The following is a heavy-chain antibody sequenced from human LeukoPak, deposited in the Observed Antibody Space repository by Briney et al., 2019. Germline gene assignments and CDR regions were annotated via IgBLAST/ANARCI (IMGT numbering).Heavy chain of an antibody. D-gene: IGHD3-16*02. CDR3: ARVNYVWGSYRYLLAFDI. CDR1: GFTFSSYW. Sequence: GGSLRLSCAASGFTFSSYWMSWVRQAPGKGLEWVANIKQDGSEKYYVDSVKGRFTISRDNAKNSLYLHMNSLRAEDTAVYYCARVNYVWGSYRYLLAFDIWGQGTMVTVSS. J-gene: IGHJ3*02. CDR2: IKQDGSEK. V-gene: IGHV3-7*01.